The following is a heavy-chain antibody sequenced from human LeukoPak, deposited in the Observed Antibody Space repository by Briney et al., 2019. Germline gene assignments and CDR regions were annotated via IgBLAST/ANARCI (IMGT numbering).Heavy chain of an antibody. CDR1: GFTFDDCA. V-gene: IGHV3-43D*03. CDR3: TKGDASGVGSRHAFDI. D-gene: IGHD3-3*01. J-gene: IGHJ3*02. Sequence: GGSLRLSCAASGFTFDDCAMHWVRQAPGKGLEWVSLITWDGGRTFYADSVKGRFTISRDNSKNSLYLQMNSLKTEDTALYYCTKGDASGVGSRHAFDIWGQGTMVTVSS. CDR2: ITWDGGRT.